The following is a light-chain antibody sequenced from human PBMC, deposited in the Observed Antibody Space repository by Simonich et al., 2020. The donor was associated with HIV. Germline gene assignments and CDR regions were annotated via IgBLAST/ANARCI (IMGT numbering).Light chain of an antibody. CDR3: QQYYTTPWT. Sequence: DIVMTQSPDSLAVSLGERATINCKSSQSVLYSSNNKNYLAWYQQKPGQPPKLLIYWASTRESGVPDRFSGSGSGPDFTLTISSLQAEDVAVYYCQQYYTTPWTFGQGTKVEFK. CDR1: QSVLYSSNNKNY. V-gene: IGKV4-1*01. J-gene: IGKJ1*01. CDR2: WAS.